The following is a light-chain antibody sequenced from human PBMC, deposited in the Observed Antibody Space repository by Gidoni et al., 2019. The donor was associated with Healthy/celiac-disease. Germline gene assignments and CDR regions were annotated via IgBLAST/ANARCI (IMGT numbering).Light chain of an antibody. J-gene: IGKJ1*01. CDR1: QGISNY. V-gene: IGKV1-27*01. CDR3: QKYNSAPSWT. CDR2: AAS. Sequence: DIQMTQSPSSLSASVGDRVTITCRASQGISNYLAWYQQKPGKVPKLLIYAASTLQSGVPSRVSGSGSGTDFTLTISSLQPEDVATYYCQKYNSAPSWTFXQXTKVEIK.